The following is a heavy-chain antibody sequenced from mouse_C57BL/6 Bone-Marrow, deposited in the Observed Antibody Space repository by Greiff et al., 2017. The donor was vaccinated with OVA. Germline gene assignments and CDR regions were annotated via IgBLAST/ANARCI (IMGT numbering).Heavy chain of an antibody. CDR3: AGDGYQFAY. CDR1: GYTFTDYY. V-gene: IGHV1-26*01. J-gene: IGHJ3*01. Sequence: EVQLQQSGPELVKPGASVKISCKASGYTFTDYYMNWVKQSHGKSLEWIGDINPNNGGTSYNQKFKGKATLTVDKSSSTAYMELRSLTSEDSAVYYCAGDGYQFAYWGQGTLVTVSA. CDR2: INPNNGGT. D-gene: IGHD2-3*01.